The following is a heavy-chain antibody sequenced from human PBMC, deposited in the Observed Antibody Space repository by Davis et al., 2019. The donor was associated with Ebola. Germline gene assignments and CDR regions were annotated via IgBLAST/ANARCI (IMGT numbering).Heavy chain of an antibody. J-gene: IGHJ6*02. CDR2: ISSSSSYI. Sequence: GESLKISCAASGFTFSSYSMNWVRQAPGKGLEWVSSISSSSSYIYYADSVKGRFTISRDNAKNSLYLQMNSLRAEDTAVYYCARITKRYYYYGMDVWGQGTTVTVSS. CDR1: GFTFSSYS. CDR3: ARITKRYYYYGMDV. D-gene: IGHD2-2*01. V-gene: IGHV3-21*01.